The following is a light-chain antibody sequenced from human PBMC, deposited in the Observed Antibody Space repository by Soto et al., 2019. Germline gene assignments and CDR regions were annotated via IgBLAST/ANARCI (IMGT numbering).Light chain of an antibody. Sequence: QSVLTQPPSASGTAGQRVTISCSGSNSNIGRNTVNWYQQFPGAAPNLLIHSDNQRPSGVPDRFSGSRSGTSASLAISGLQSEDEADYYCAAWDESPNVPMFGGGTKLTVL. CDR1: NSNIGRNT. CDR2: SDN. CDR3: AAWDESPNVPM. V-gene: IGLV1-44*01. J-gene: IGLJ3*02.